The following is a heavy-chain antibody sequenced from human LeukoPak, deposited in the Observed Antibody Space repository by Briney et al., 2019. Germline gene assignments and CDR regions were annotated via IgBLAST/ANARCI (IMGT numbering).Heavy chain of an antibody. J-gene: IGHJ3*02. D-gene: IGHD2-15*01. V-gene: IGHV3-48*03. CDR3: VRDGYCNDGGCYAASDI. Sequence: GGSLRLSCAASGFTFSSYEMNWVRQAPGKGLEWVSYISSSGSSTYYADSVKGRFTISRDNAKNSLHLQMNTVRAEDTAVYYCVRDGYCNDGGCYAASDIWGQGTKVTVSS. CDR2: ISSSGSST. CDR1: GFTFSSYE.